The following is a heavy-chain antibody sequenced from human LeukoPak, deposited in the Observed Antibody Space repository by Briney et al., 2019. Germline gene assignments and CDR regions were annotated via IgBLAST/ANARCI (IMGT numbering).Heavy chain of an antibody. V-gene: IGHV4-38-2*02. CDR3: ARVAGAMARRGIDP. CDR2: IYHSGST. CDR1: GYSISSGYY. D-gene: IGHD1-26*01. J-gene: IGHJ5*02. Sequence: PSETLSLTCTVSGYSISSGYYWGWIRQPPGKGLEWIGSIYHSGSTYYNPSLKSRVTISVDTSKNQFSLKLSSVTAADTAVYYCARVAGAMARRGIDPWGQGTLVTVSS.